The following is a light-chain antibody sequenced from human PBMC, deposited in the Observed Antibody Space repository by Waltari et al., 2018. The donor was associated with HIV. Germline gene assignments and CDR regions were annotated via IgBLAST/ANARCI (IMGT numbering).Light chain of an antibody. J-gene: IGLJ2*01. CDR1: SSNIRAGYD. CDR3: QSYDSSLTGSV. V-gene: IGLV1-40*01. Sequence: QSVLTQPPSVSGAPGQRVTISCTGSSSNIRAGYDIPWYQQLPGTAPKLLIYGSGNRPSGVPDRFSGSKSGTSASLAITGLQAEDEADYYCQSYDSSLTGSVFGGGTKLTVL. CDR2: GSG.